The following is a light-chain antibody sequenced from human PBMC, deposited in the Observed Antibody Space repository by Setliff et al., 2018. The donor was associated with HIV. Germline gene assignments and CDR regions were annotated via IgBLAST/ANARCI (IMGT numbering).Light chain of an antibody. V-gene: IGLV1-51*01. J-gene: IGLJ1*01. CDR2: DNN. CDR1: SFNIGNNY. CDR3: GTWDSSLSAYV. Sequence: QSALTQPPSVSAAPGQKVTISCSGSSFNIGNNYVSWYQQLPGTAPKLLIYDNNKRPSGIPDRFSGSKSGTPATLGITGLQTGDEADYYCGTWDSSLSAYVFGTGTKVTVL.